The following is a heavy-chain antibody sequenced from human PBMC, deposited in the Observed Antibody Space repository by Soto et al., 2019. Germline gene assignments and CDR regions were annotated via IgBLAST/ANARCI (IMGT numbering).Heavy chain of an antibody. D-gene: IGHD2-15*01. V-gene: IGHV3-23*01. J-gene: IGHJ3*02. CDR1: GFTFSSYA. Sequence: EVQLLESGGGLVQPGGSLRLSCAASGFTFSSYAMSWVRQAPGKGLEWVSAISGSGGSTYYADSVKGRFTISRDNSKNTLYLQMNSLRAEDTAVYYCAKDPQYWSGGSCREEIAFDIWGQGTMVTVSS. CDR3: AKDPQYWSGGSCREEIAFDI. CDR2: ISGSGGST.